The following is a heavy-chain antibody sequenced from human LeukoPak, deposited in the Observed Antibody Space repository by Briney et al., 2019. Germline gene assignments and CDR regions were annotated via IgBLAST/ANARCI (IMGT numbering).Heavy chain of an antibody. CDR3: AGHDWFDP. CDR2: IYTGGNT. CDR1: GFIVSSNY. J-gene: IGHJ5*02. Sequence: GGSLRLSCAASGFIVSSNYMRWVRQAPGKGLEWVSVIYTGGNTYYADFVKGRFIISRDNSKNTLYLQMNNLRVEDTAVYYCAGHDWFDPWGQGTLVTVSS. V-gene: IGHV3-53*01.